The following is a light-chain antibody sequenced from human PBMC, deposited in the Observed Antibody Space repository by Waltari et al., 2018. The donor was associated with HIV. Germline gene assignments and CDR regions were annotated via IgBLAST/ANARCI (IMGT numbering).Light chain of an antibody. CDR3: SSYASSSALL. CDR1: STDIGGFYY. CDR2: DVN. J-gene: IGLJ3*02. Sequence: QSALTQPASVSGSPGQSITISCTGTSTDIGGFYYVSWYQQHPGKAPKLIISDVNARPSGISYRFSGSKSGNTASLTISGLQPEDEAYYHCSSYASSSALLFGGGTKLTVV. V-gene: IGLV2-14*03.